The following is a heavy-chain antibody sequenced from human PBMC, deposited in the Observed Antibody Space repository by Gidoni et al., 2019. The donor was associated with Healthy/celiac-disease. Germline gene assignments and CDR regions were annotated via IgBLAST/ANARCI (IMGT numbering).Heavy chain of an antibody. Sequence: EVKKPGSSVKVSCKASGGTFSSYAISWVRQAPGQGLEWMGGIIPIFGTANYAQKFQGRVTITADESTSTAYMELSSLRSEDTAVYYCARDRYYDSSGYPLGGDYWGQGTLVTVSS. CDR2: IIPIFGTA. D-gene: IGHD3-22*01. J-gene: IGHJ4*02. V-gene: IGHV1-69*01. CDR3: ARDRYYDSSGYPLGGDY. CDR1: GGTFSSYA.